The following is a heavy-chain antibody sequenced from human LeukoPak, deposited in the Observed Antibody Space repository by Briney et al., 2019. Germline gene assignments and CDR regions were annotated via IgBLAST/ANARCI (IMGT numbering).Heavy chain of an antibody. CDR3: ARHLRGGAQAFDI. CDR2: INDSGRT. J-gene: IGHJ3*02. D-gene: IGHD1-26*01. V-gene: IGHV4-34*01. CDR1: GGSFSGYF. Sequence: PSETLSLTCAVYGGSFSGYFWSWIRQPPGKGLEWIGEINDSGRTNYNPSLKSRVTISVDASKNQFSLELSSVTAADTVMYYCARHLRGGAQAFDIWGQGTMVTVSS.